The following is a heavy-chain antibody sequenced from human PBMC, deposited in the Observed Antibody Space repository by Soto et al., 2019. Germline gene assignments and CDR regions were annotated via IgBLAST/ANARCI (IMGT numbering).Heavy chain of an antibody. V-gene: IGHV4-4*02. J-gene: IGHJ4*01. CDR2: VFHTGLT. CDR3: ARGVYYGGVSLGY. D-gene: IGHD3-10*01. Sequence: SETLSLTCAVSGSCLSSMNWWSWVRQTTGRGLEWIGEVFHTGLTNYNPSLKSPVTISMDASKNQLSLEIRSVTAADTAVYFCARGVYYGGVSLGYCGHGILVTGSA. CDR1: GSCLSSMNW.